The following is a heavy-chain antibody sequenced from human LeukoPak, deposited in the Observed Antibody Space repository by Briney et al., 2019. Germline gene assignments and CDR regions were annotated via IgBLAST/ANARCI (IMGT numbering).Heavy chain of an antibody. CDR2: IFYSGNS. J-gene: IGHJ4*02. V-gene: IGHV4-59*01. D-gene: IGHD3-10*01. CDR1: GGSIAGYY. Sequence: SETLSLTCTVSGGSIAGYYWSWIRQPPGKGLEWIGYIFYSGNSNYNPSLKSRVTISVDTSKNQFSLNLTSVTAADTAVYSCARTGFGELPFDYWGQGTLVTVSS. CDR3: ARTGFGELPFDY.